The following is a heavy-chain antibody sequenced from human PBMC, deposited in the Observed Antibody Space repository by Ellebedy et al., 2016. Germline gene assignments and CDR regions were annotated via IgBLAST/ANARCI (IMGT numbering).Heavy chain of an antibody. Sequence: GESLKISXAASGFTFSIYAMSWVRQAPGKGLEWVSAISASGGDTYYAESVKGRFTISRDNSKNTMYLQMNSLRAEDTAVYFCAREGSSFAAEIGIPGYWGQGTLVTVPS. CDR2: ISASGGDT. V-gene: IGHV3-23*01. D-gene: IGHD2-21*01. CDR1: GFTFSIYA. J-gene: IGHJ4*02. CDR3: AREGSSFAAEIGIPGY.